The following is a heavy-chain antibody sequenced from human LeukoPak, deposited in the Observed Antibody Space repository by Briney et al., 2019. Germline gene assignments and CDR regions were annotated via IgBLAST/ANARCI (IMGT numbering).Heavy chain of an antibody. Sequence: GGSLRLSCAASGFTFSSYAMSWVRQAPGKGLEWVSAISGSGGSTYYADSVKGRFSISRDNSKNTLYLQMNSLRAEDTAVYYCTTEWELPYYFDYWGQGTLVTVSS. J-gene: IGHJ4*02. CDR2: ISGSGGST. V-gene: IGHV3-23*01. D-gene: IGHD1-26*01. CDR1: GFTFSSYA. CDR3: TTEWELPYYFDY.